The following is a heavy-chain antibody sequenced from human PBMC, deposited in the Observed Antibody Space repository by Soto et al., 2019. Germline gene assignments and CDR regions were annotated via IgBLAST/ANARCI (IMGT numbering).Heavy chain of an antibody. J-gene: IGHJ5*02. V-gene: IGHV3-73*01. Sequence: GGSLRLSCAASGFTFSGSAMHWVRQASGKGLEWVGRIRSKANSYATAYAASVKGRFTISRDDSKNTAYLQMNSLKTEDTAVYYCARGRGAAAGRAIDPWGQGTLVNVSS. CDR3: ARGRGAAAGRAIDP. CDR2: IRSKANSYAT. CDR1: GFTFSGSA. D-gene: IGHD6-13*01.